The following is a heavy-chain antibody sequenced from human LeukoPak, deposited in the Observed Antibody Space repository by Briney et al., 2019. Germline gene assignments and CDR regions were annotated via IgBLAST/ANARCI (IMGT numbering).Heavy chain of an antibody. CDR3: AREGGDYYDSSGYYRGLLDY. CDR1: GFTFSSYA. CDR2: ISSNGGST. D-gene: IGHD3-22*01. V-gene: IGHV3-64*01. J-gene: IGHJ4*02. Sequence: GGSLRLSCAASGFTFSSYAMHWVRQAPGKGLEYVSAISSNGGSTYYANSVKGRFTISRDNSKNTLYLQMGSLRSEDTAVYYCAREGGDYYDSSGYYRGLLDYWGQGTLVTVSS.